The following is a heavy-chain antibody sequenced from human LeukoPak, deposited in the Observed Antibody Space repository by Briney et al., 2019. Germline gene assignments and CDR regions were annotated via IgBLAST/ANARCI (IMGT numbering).Heavy chain of an antibody. CDR2: INGDGSIT. J-gene: IGHJ4*02. Sequence: PGGSLILSCAASGFTFSSYWMHWVRQAPGKGLLWVSRINGDGSITSTADSVKGRFTISRDNAKNTLYLQLNSLRAEDTAVYFCAKEKALRDYDILTGYFDYWGQGTLVTVSS. CDR1: GFTFSSYW. D-gene: IGHD3-9*01. V-gene: IGHV3-74*01. CDR3: AKEKALRDYDILTGYFDY.